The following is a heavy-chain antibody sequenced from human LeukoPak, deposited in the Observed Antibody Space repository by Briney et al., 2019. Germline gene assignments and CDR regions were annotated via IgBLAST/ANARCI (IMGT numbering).Heavy chain of an antibody. J-gene: IGHJ4*02. Sequence: PSETLSLTCTVSGGSISSSSYYWGWIRQPPGKGLEWIGSIYYSGSTYYNPSLKSRVTISVDTSKNQFSLKLSSVTAADTAVYYCARGPLGYRTTLNFFDYWGQGTLVTVSS. CDR1: GGSISSSSYY. CDR2: IYYSGST. V-gene: IGHV4-39*07. D-gene: IGHD4-17*01. CDR3: ARGPLGYRTTLNFFDY.